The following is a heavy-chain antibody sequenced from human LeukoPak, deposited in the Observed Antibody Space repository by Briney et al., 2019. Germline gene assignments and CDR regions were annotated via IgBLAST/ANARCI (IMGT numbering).Heavy chain of an antibody. J-gene: IGHJ4*02. Sequence: PSETLSLTCAVYGGSFSGYYWSWIRQPPGKGLEWIGEIDHSGSTNYNPSLKSRVTISVDTSKNQFSLKLSSVTAADTAVYYCARASYGPNLFDYWGQGTLVTASS. V-gene: IGHV4-34*01. CDR2: IDHSGST. CDR3: ARASYGPNLFDY. D-gene: IGHD5-18*01. CDR1: GGSFSGYY.